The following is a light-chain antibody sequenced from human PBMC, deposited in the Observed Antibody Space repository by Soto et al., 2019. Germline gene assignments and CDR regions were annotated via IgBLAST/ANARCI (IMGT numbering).Light chain of an antibody. CDR3: CSYADSSTYV. V-gene: IGLV2-23*01. Sequence: QSALTQPASVSGSPGQSITISCTGTSSDVGSYNLVSWYQQHPGKAPKLMIYEDSKRPSGVSNRFSGSKSGNTASLTISGLQTEDEADYYCCSYADSSTYVFGIGTKVTVL. CDR1: SSDVGSYNL. J-gene: IGLJ1*01. CDR2: EDS.